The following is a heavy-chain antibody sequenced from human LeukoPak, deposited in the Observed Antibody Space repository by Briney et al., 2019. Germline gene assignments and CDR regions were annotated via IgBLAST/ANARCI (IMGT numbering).Heavy chain of an antibody. CDR1: GGSFSSGGHY. D-gene: IGHD2-15*01. Sequence: SQTLSLTCTVSGGSFSSGGHYWTWIRQYPGKGLEWIGYIYYSGTTHYNPSLKSRVTISVDTSKNQFSLNLSSVTAADTAVYYCARTVVIAATYWFDPWGQGSLVTVSS. V-gene: IGHV4-31*03. J-gene: IGHJ5*02. CDR2: IYYSGTT. CDR3: ARTVVIAATYWFDP.